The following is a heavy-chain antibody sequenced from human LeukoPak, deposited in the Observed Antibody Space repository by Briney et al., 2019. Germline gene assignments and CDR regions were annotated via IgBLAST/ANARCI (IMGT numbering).Heavy chain of an antibody. CDR1: GFTFSSYG. CDR2: TSGNGDDT. CDR3: AKDDAPARWLRSPQLLDH. J-gene: IGHJ4*02. V-gene: IGHV3-23*01. Sequence: GGSLRLSCAASGFTFSSYGMTWVRQAPGKGLEWVSTTSGNGDDTYYADSVEGRFTISRDNSENTLYLQMNSLRAEDTAIYFCAKDDAPARWLRSPQLLDHWGQGTLVTVSS. D-gene: IGHD5-12*01.